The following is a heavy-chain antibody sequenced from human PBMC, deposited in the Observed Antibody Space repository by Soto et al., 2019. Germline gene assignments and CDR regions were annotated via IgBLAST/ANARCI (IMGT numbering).Heavy chain of an antibody. CDR1: GGSISTYY. Sequence: PSETLSLTCTVSGGSISTYYWSWIRRPPGKGLECIGYIYYSGTTNYNPSLKSRVAISVDTSKNQFSLQLSSVTAADTAVYYCARGRGSSGYYSKQYYYYGMDVWGQGTTVTVSS. V-gene: IGHV4-59*12. CDR2: IYYSGTT. D-gene: IGHD3-22*01. CDR3: ARGRGSSGYYSKQYYYYGMDV. J-gene: IGHJ6*02.